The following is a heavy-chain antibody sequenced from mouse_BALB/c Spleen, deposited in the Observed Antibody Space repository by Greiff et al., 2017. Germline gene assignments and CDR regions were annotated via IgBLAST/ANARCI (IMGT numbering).Heavy chain of an antibody. CDR1: GFTFSSFG. D-gene: IGHD1-1*02. J-gene: IGHJ3*01. Sequence: EVQVVESGGGLVQPGGSRKLSCAASGFTFSSFGMHWVRQAPEKGLEWVAYISSGSSTSYYADTVKGRFTISRDNPKNTLFLQMTSLRSEDTAMYYCARKGYGNPFAYGGQGTLVTVSA. V-gene: IGHV5-17*02. CDR3: ARKGYGNPFAY. CDR2: ISSGSSTS.